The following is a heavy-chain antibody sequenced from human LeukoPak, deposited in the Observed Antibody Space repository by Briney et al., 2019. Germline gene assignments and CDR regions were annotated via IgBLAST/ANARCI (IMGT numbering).Heavy chain of an antibody. CDR2: IYYSGTT. CDR1: GGSISSGGYY. Sequence: SETLSLTCTVSGGSISSGGYYWSWIRQHLGKDLEWIGYIYYSGTTYYNPSLKSRVTISVDTSKNQFSLKLGSVTAADTAVYYCARGGYYFYYGMDVWGQGTTVTVSS. CDR3: ARGGYYFYYGMDV. V-gene: IGHV4-31*03. J-gene: IGHJ6*02.